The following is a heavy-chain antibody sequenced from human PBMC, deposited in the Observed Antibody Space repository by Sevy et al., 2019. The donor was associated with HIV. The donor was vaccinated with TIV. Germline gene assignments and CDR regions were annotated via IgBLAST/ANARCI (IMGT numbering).Heavy chain of an antibody. V-gene: IGHV3-7*04. Sequence: GGSLRLSCAASGFTFSTYWMHWVRQAPGKGLEWMANIKQDESEKYYVASVKGRFTISRDNAKNSLYLQMNSLRPGDTAVYHCARGNSGSFDYWGQGTLVTVSS. CDR1: GFTFSTYW. CDR2: IKQDESEK. D-gene: IGHD3-22*01. CDR3: ARGNSGSFDY. J-gene: IGHJ4*02.